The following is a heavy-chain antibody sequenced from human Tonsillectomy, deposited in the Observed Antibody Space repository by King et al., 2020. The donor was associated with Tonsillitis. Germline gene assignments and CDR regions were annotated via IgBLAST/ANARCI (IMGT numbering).Heavy chain of an antibody. CDR3: ARDLSGDFWSDYYFDY. Sequence: VQLVESGGGMVQPGRSLRLSCAASGFTFSSYGMHWVRQAPGKGLEWVAVIWYDGSNKYYADSVKGRFTISRDNSKNTLYLQMNSLRAEDTAVYYCARDLSGDFWSDYYFDYCGQGTLVTVSS. D-gene: IGHD3-3*01. CDR1: GFTFSSYG. V-gene: IGHV3-33*08. CDR2: IWYDGSNK. J-gene: IGHJ4*02.